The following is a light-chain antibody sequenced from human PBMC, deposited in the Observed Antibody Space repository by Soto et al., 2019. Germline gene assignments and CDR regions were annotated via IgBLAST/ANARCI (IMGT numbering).Light chain of an antibody. CDR3: STYAPSSGLGVV. CDR2: DVS. J-gene: IGLJ2*01. CDR1: SSDVGGYNY. V-gene: IGLV2-8*01. Sequence: QSVLTQPPSASGSPGQSVTISCTGTSSDVGGYNYVSWYQQHPGKAPKLMIYDVSTRPSGVPDRFSGSKSGNTASLTVSGLQAEDEADYYCSTYAPSSGLGVVFGGGTQLTVL.